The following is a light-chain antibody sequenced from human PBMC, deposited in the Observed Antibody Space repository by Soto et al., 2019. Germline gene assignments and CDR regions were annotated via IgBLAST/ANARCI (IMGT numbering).Light chain of an antibody. CDR1: SSDVGGYKL. V-gene: IGLV2-23*01. CDR3: CSYADTFWV. Sequence: QSALTQPASVSGSPGQSITISCTGTSSDVGGYKLVSWYQQYPGKAPKLIIYEDTKRPSGVSNRFSGSKSGNTASLTISGLQAEEEADYHCCSYADTFWVFGGGTKLTVL. J-gene: IGLJ3*02. CDR2: EDT.